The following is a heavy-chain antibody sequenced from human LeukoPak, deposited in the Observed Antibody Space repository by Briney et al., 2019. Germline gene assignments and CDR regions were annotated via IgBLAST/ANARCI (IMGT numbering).Heavy chain of an antibody. CDR3: ARGVEPLAANTLAY. Sequence: GGSLRLSCAASGFTVITNDMTCVREAPGKGVEWVSVLYSDGNTKYADSVQGRFTISRDNSKITLYLEMNSLSPDDTAVYYSARGVEPLAANTLAYWGQGTLVTASS. CDR2: LYSDGNT. V-gene: IGHV3-53*01. D-gene: IGHD3-16*01. J-gene: IGHJ4*02. CDR1: GFTVITND.